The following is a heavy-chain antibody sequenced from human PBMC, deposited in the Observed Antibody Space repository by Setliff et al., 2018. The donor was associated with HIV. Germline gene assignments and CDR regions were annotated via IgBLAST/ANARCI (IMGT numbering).Heavy chain of an antibody. Sequence: PSETLSLTCTIYGGSFSGNHWSWIRQSPGNGLEWVGEVLYNGGTRYNPSLENRVSMSVDTSKNEFSLKLLSVTAADTAVYDCRVWILRDTSDIWGQGTVVTVSS. CDR3: RVWILRDTSDI. CDR1: GGSFSGNH. J-gene: IGHJ3*02. V-gene: IGHV4-34*12. CDR2: VLYNGGT. D-gene: IGHD3-9*01.